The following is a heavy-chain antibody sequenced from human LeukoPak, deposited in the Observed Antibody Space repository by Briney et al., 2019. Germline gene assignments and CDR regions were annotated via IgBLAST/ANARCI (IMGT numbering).Heavy chain of an antibody. D-gene: IGHD2-2*02. Sequence: SETLSLTCTVSGGSISSSSYYWGWIRQPPGKGLEWIGSIYYSGSTYYNPSLKSRVTISVDTSKNQFSLKLSSVTAADTAVYYCAGRYCSSTSCYNRGLWFDPWGQGTLVTVSS. J-gene: IGHJ5*02. V-gene: IGHV4-39*01. CDR2: IYYSGST. CDR3: AGRYCSSTSCYNRGLWFDP. CDR1: GGSISSSSYY.